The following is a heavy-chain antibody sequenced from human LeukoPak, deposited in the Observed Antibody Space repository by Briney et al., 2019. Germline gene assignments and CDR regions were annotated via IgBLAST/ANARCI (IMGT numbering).Heavy chain of an antibody. CDR3: AREGPRGNSQFDY. J-gene: IGHJ4*02. V-gene: IGHV3-33*01. D-gene: IGHD2/OR15-2a*01. CDR2: IWYDGSNK. Sequence: GGSLRLSCAASGFTFSTYGMHWVRQAPGKGLEWVAIIWYDGSNKYYADSVKGRLTISRDNSKNTLHLQMNSLRAEDTAVYYCAREGPRGNSQFDYWGQGTLVTVSS. CDR1: GFTFSTYG.